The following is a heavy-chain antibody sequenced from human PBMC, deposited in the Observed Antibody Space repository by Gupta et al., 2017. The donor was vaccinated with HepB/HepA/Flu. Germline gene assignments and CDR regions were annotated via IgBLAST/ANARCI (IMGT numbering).Heavy chain of an antibody. CDR1: GFIFNSYP. V-gene: IGHV3-30-3*01. J-gene: IGHJ4*02. D-gene: IGHD3-9*01. Sequence: QVQLVESGGGVVQPGRSLRLSCAASGFIFNSYPVHWVRQAPGKGLEWVALISFDGSNKYYADSVQGRFTISRDNSKNTLYLQMNNLKTEDTAVYYCARAPTGYRFDYWVQGTLVTVSS. CDR3: ARAPTGYRFDY. CDR2: ISFDGSNK.